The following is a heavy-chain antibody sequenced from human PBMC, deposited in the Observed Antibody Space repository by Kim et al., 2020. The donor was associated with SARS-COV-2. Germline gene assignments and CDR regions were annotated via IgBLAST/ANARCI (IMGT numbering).Heavy chain of an antibody. D-gene: IGHD3-10*01. V-gene: IGHV1-18*01. CDR1: GYTFTSYG. Sequence: ASVKVSCKASGYTFTSYGISWVRQAPGQGLEWMGWISAYNGNTNYAQKLQGRVTMTTDTSTSTAYMGLRGLRSDDTAVYYCARMYYGSGSYYFDYWGQGTLVTVSS. J-gene: IGHJ4*02. CDR3: ARMYYGSGSYYFDY. CDR2: ISAYNGNT.